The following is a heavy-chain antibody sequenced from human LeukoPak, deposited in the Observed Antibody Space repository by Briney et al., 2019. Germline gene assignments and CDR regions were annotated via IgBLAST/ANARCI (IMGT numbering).Heavy chain of an antibody. J-gene: IGHJ4*02. CDR2: IGGSGVST. V-gene: IGHV3-23*01. CDR3: VGLGENY. CDR1: GFTFSSYA. D-gene: IGHD3-10*01. Sequence: GGSLRLSCAPSGFTFSSYAMTWVRQAPGKGLEWVSAIGGSGVSTSYADSVKGRFTISRDNSKNTLYLQMNSLRAEDTAVYYCVGLGENYWGQGTLVTVSS.